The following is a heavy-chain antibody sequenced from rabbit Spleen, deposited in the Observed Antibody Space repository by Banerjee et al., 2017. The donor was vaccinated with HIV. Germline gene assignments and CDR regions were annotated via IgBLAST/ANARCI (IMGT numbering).Heavy chain of an antibody. CDR2: IWTITGST. D-gene: IGHD3-1*01. J-gene: IGHJ3*01. V-gene: IGHV1S45*01. Sequence: QEQLVESGGGLVQPEGSLTLTCTASGFSFSSSYYMCWVRQAPGKGLEWIACIWTITGSTYYANWAKGRFTISRTSSTTVTLQMTSLTVADTATYFCARERDGTDGYGGLVYATEGMDLWGQGTLVTVS. CDR1: GFSFSSSYY. CDR3: ARERDGTDGYGGLVYATEGMDL.